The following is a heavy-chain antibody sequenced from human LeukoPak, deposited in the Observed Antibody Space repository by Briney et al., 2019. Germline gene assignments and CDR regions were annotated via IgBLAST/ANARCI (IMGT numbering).Heavy chain of an antibody. Sequence: SETMSLTCSVSDDSINNYYWSWIRQPPGKGLEWIGYIYYNGIAKYNPSLKSRVTISVDTSRNQFSLRLTSVTAADTAMYYCARLSAPSAAGNWGLGTLVTVSS. J-gene: IGHJ4*02. CDR3: ARLSAPSAAGN. CDR2: IYYNGIA. D-gene: IGHD2-15*01. V-gene: IGHV4-59*01. CDR1: DDSINNYY.